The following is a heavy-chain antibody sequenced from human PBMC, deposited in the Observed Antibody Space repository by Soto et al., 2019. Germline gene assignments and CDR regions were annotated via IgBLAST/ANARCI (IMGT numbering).Heavy chain of an antibody. CDR1: GFPFSSYS. Sequence: GGCLRLSCAASGFPFSSYSMSWVRQAPGKGLEWVSAISSSSSYIYYADSVKGRFTISRDNAKNSLYLQMNSLRAEDTAVYYCARDARNYDILTGYYRADYYYGMDVWGQGTTVTVSS. D-gene: IGHD3-9*01. J-gene: IGHJ6*02. V-gene: IGHV3-21*01. CDR2: ISSSSSYI. CDR3: ARDARNYDILTGYYRADYYYGMDV.